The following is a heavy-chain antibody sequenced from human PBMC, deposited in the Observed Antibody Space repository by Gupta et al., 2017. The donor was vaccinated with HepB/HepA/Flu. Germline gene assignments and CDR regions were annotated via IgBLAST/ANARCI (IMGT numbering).Heavy chain of an antibody. CDR2: IGGDVRA. V-gene: IGHV3-23*01. D-gene: IGHD3-3*01. J-gene: IGHJ6*03. Sequence: EVQLLESGGGLVQPGGSLRLSCAASGFTFSNNAMSWVRQAPRRGLEWVLGIGGDVRAHYADSVKGRFTISRDNSKNTLYLQMNSLRAEDTAVYYCAKDLYFWSAMDVWGEGITVTVSS. CDR3: AKDLYFWSAMDV. CDR1: GFTFSNNA.